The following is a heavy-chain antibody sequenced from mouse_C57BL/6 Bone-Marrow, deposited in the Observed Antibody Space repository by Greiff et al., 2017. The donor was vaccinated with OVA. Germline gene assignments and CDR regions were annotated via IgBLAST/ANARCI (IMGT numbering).Heavy chain of an antibody. CDR1: GFTFSDYY. CDR3: ARQEGYYYGNYVGAMDY. CDR2: ISNGGGST. D-gene: IGHD2-1*01. V-gene: IGHV5-12*01. J-gene: IGHJ4*01. Sequence: EVQRVESGGGLVQPGGSLKLSCAASGFTFSDYYMYWVRQTPEKRLEWVAYISNGGGSTYYPDTVKGRFTISRDNAKNTLYLQMSRLKSEDTAMYYCARQEGYYYGNYVGAMDYWGQGTSVTVSS.